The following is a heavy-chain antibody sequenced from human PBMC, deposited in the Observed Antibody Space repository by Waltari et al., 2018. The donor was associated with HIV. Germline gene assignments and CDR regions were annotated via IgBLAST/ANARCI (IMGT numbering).Heavy chain of an antibody. D-gene: IGHD3-9*01. CDR3: ARGSDILTGWHEAYYYYGMDV. V-gene: IGHV1-8*01. CDR1: GYTFTSYD. J-gene: IGHJ6*02. Sequence: QVQLVQSGAEVKKPGASVKVSCKASGYTFTSYDINWVRQATGQGLEWMGWMKPNSGNTGYAQKFQGRVTMTRNTSISTAYRELSSLRSEDTAVYYCARGSDILTGWHEAYYYYGMDVWGQGTTVTVSS. CDR2: MKPNSGNT.